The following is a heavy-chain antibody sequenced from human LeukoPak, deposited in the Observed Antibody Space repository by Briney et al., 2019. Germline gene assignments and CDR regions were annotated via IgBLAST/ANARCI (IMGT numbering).Heavy chain of an antibody. V-gene: IGHV6-1*01. D-gene: IGHD6-19*01. CDR1: GDSVSSNSAA. Sequence: SQTLSLTYAISGDSVSSNSAAWNWIRQSPSRGLEGLGRTCYSSKRYNDYAVSVKSRITITPDTSKNQFSLQLNSVTPEDTALYYCARGAVAVRNAFDIWGQGTMVTVSS. CDR3: ARGAVAVRNAFDI. J-gene: IGHJ3*02. CDR2: TCYSSKRYN.